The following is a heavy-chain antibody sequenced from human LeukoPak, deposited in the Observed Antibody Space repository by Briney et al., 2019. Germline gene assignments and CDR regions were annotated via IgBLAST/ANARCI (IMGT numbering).Heavy chain of an antibody. Sequence: ASVKVSCKASGYXFTSYGXSWVXXAPGQXXEWMGXISAYXGNTKYPQKLQGRVTMTTDTSTSTAYMELSSLRSEDTAVYYCARDMVVVAATINYYYYYGMDVWGQGTTVTVSS. CDR2: ISAYXGNT. V-gene: IGHV1-18*01. J-gene: IGHJ6*02. CDR3: ARDMVVVAATINYYYYYGMDV. CDR1: GYXFTSYG. D-gene: IGHD2-15*01.